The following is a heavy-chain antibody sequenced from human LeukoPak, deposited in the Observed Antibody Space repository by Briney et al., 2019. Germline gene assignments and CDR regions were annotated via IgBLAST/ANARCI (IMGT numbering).Heavy chain of an antibody. V-gene: IGHV3-7*01. D-gene: IGHD2-2*01. CDR2: IKYDGSEK. CDR3: GRVVCSGNSCYQGRWWLEP. J-gene: IGHJ5*02. Sequence: GGSLRLSCAASGFTFSSYWMSWVRQAPGKGLEWVANIKYDGSEKYYVDSVKGRFTISRDNAEKSLYLQMNSLRDEDTAVYYCGRVVCSGNSCYQGRWWLEPWGQGNLVTVSS. CDR1: GFTFSSYW.